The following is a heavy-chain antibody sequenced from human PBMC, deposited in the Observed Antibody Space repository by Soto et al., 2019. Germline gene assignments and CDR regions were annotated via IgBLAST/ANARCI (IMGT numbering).Heavy chain of an antibody. CDR3: ARGFYYYDSSGYSKRYYYGMDV. Sequence: QVQLQESGPGLVKPSETLSLTCTVPGGSISSYYWSWIRQPAGKGPEWDGGIHTRGSTNYNPSLKSRVTMSVDTSKNQFSLKLSSVTAADTAVYYCARGFYYYDSSGYSKRYYYGMDVWGQGTTVTVSS. CDR1: GGSISSYY. CDR2: IHTRGST. J-gene: IGHJ6*02. D-gene: IGHD3-22*01. V-gene: IGHV4-4*07.